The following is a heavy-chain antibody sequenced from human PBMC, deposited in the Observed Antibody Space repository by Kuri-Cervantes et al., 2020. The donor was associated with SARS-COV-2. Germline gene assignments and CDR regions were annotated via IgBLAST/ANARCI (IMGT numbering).Heavy chain of an antibody. CDR2: IIPIFGIA. J-gene: IGHJ6*02. V-gene: IGHV1-69*04. CDR3: ARVWYYYDSSGPPWYYYYGMDV. D-gene: IGHD3-22*01. CDR1: GGTFSSYA. Sequence: SVKVSCKASGGTFSSYAISWVRQAPGQGLEWMGRIIPIFGIANYAQKFQGRVTITADKSTSTAYMELSSLRSGDAAVYYCARVWYYYDSSGPPWYYYYGMDVWGQGTTVTVSS.